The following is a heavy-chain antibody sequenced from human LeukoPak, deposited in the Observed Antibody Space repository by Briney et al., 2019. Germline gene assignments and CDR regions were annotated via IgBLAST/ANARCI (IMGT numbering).Heavy chain of an antibody. CDR1: GGSISSYY. V-gene: IGHV4-59*01. J-gene: IGHJ3*02. D-gene: IGHD4-17*01. CDR3: AREDYGDTGAFDI. CDR2: IYYSGGT. Sequence: SETLSLTCTVSGGSISSYYWSWIRQPPGKGLEWIGYIYYSGGTNYNPSLKSRVTISVDTSKTQFSLKLSSVTAADTAVYYCAREDYGDTGAFDIWGQGTMVTVSS.